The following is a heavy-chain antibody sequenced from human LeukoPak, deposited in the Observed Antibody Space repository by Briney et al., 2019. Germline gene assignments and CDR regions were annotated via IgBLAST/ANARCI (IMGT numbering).Heavy chain of an antibody. J-gene: IGHJ4*02. D-gene: IGHD6-19*01. CDR1: GFTFSSYA. CDR2: ISGSGGST. CDR3: AKDTLARAVAGWTNY. V-gene: IGHV3-23*01. Sequence: GGSLRLSCAASGFTFSSYAMSWVRQAPGKGLVWVSAISGSGGSTYYADSVKGRFTISRDNSKNTLYLQMNSLRAEDTAVYYCAKDTLARAVAGWTNYWGQGTLVTVSS.